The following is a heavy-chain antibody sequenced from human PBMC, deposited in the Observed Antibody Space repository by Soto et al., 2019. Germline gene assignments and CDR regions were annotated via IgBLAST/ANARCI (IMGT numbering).Heavy chain of an antibody. CDR2: INTDGSIT. D-gene: IGHD2-8*01. Sequence: GGSLRLSCAASGFTLSASWMHWVRQAPGKGLVWVSRINTDGSITSYADSVKGRFTNSKDNAKNTLYLQMNSLSAVDTAVYYCARVDLPTGMVYWGQGTLVTVSS. J-gene: IGHJ4*02. V-gene: IGHV3-74*01. CDR3: ARVDLPTGMVY. CDR1: GFTLSASW.